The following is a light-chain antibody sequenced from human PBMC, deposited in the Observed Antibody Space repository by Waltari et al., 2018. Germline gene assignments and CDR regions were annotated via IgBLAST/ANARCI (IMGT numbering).Light chain of an antibody. CDR1: NIGSTT. CDR3: QLWDNNTWV. CDR2: RDF. V-gene: IGLV3-9*01. Sequence: SYELTQPLSVSVALGQTAKITCGVNNIGSTTVHWYQQKPGQAPVLVIYRDFNRPSRIPERFSGSNSGNTATLTISRAQAGDEANYYCQLWDNNTWVFGGGTKLTVL. J-gene: IGLJ3*02.